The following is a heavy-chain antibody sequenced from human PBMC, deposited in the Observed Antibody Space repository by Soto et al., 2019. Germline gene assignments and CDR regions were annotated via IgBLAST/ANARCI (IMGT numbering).Heavy chain of an antibody. Sequence: QVQLVQSGAEVKKPGSWVKVSCKASGGTFSSYAISWVRQAPGQGLEWMGGIIPIFGTANYAQKFQGRVTITADKSTSTAYMELSSLRSEDTAVYYCASPTREWLPPARDYYYGMDVWGQGTTVTVSS. V-gene: IGHV1-69*06. J-gene: IGHJ6*02. CDR1: GGTFSSYA. CDR2: IIPIFGTA. D-gene: IGHD3-3*01. CDR3: ASPTREWLPPARDYYYGMDV.